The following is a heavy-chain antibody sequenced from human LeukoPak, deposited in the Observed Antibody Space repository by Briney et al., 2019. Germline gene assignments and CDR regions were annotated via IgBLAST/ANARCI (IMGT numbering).Heavy chain of an antibody. Sequence: SETLSLTCTVSGGSISSSSYYWGWIRQPPGKGLEWIGYIYYSGSTNYNPSLKSRVTISVDTSKNQFSLKLSSVTAADTAVYYCARDRYDFWSGYYRAFDIWGQGTMVTVSS. D-gene: IGHD3-3*01. CDR1: GGSISSSSYY. J-gene: IGHJ3*02. CDR2: IYYSGST. CDR3: ARDRYDFWSGYYRAFDI. V-gene: IGHV4-61*01.